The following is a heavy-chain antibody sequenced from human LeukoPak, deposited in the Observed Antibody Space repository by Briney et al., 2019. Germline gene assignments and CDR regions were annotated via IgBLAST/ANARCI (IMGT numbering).Heavy chain of an antibody. CDR2: IGHDGADK. J-gene: IGHJ4*02. D-gene: IGHD3-10*01. Sequence: GGSLRLSCAASGFTFSHYALHWVRQAPGKGLEWVALIGHDGADKYYADSVKGRFLISRANSKNILFLQMNSLIIEDTAVYYCARNSDYYHYSPQSVWGQGTLVIVS. CDR3: ARNSDYYHYSPQSV. CDR1: GFTFSHYA. V-gene: IGHV3-30*04.